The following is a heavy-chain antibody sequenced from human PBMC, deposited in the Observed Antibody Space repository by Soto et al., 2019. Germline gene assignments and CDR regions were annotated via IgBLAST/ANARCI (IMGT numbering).Heavy chain of an antibody. CDR1: GLTFSSYS. CDR2: ISSSSSTI. V-gene: IGHV3-48*02. CDR3: ARDYGGNWEDAFDI. J-gene: IGHJ3*02. D-gene: IGHD2-15*01. Sequence: PGGSPRLSCAASGLTFSSYSVNWVRQAPGKGLEWVSYISSSSSTIYYADSVKGRFTISRDNAKNSLYLQMNSLRDEDTAVYYCARDYGGNWEDAFDIWGQGTMVT.